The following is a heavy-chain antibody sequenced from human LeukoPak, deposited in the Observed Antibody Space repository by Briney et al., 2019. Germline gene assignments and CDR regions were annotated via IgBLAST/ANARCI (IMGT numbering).Heavy chain of an antibody. CDR1: GFTVSSTY. Sequence: GGSLRLSCAASGFTVSSTYMSWVRQAPGKGLEWVSVISGRGGTTYYADSVKGRFTISRDNSKNTLFLQMNSLRAEDTAVYYCARGPYGGDSVYYYYGMDVWGQGTTVTVSS. J-gene: IGHJ6*02. CDR3: ARGPYGGDSVYYYYGMDV. D-gene: IGHD4-23*01. CDR2: ISGRGGTT. V-gene: IGHV3-53*01.